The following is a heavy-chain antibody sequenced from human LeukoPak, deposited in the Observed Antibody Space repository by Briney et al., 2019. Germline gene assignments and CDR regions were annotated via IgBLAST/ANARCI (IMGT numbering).Heavy chain of an antibody. Sequence: ASVKVSCKASGYTFNSYDINWVRQATGQGLEWMGWMNPNSGKTGYAQKFQGRVTMTRSSSISTAYMELSSLRSEDTAVYYCTRSVRRGSIDYWGPGTLVTVSS. CDR3: TRSVRRGSIDY. CDR2: MNPNSGKT. J-gene: IGHJ4*02. D-gene: IGHD5-12*01. V-gene: IGHV1-8*01. CDR1: GYTFNSYD.